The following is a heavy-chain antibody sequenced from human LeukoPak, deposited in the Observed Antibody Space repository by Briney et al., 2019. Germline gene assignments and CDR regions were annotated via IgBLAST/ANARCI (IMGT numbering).Heavy chain of an antibody. CDR3: AKDQQCLVHSSAFDI. D-gene: IGHD6-19*01. J-gene: IGHJ3*02. CDR2: ISWNSGSI. CDR1: GFTFDDYA. V-gene: IGHV3-9*03. Sequence: GGSLRLSCAASGFTFDDYAMHWVRQSPGKGLEWVSGISWNSGSIGYADSVKGRFTISRDNAKNSLYLQMNSLRAEDMALYYCAKDQQCLVHSSAFDIWGQGTMVTVSS.